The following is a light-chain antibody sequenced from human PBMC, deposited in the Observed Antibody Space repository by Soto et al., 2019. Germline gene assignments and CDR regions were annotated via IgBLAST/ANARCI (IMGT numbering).Light chain of an antibody. Sequence: QSALTQPPSASGSPGQSVTISCTGTSSDVGGYNYVSWYQRHPGKAPKLMIYEVTQRPSEVPDRFSGSKSGNTASLTVSGLQAEDEADYYCSSYAGSNKIFGGGTKLTVL. CDR2: EVT. V-gene: IGLV2-8*01. CDR1: SSDVGGYNY. CDR3: SSYAGSNKI. J-gene: IGLJ2*01.